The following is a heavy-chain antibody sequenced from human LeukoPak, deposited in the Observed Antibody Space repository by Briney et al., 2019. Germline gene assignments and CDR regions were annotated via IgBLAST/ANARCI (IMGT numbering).Heavy chain of an antibody. CDR3: ARDPHRDAFDI. CDR1: GDSVSRNNIA. Sequence: SQTLSLTCAISGDSVSRNNIAWNWIRQSPSRGLEWLGRTYYRSKWYNDYAVSVKSRITINPDTSKNQFSLQLNSVTPEDTAVYYCARDPHRDAFDIWGQGTMVTVSS. V-gene: IGHV6-1*01. CDR2: TYYRSKWYN. J-gene: IGHJ3*02.